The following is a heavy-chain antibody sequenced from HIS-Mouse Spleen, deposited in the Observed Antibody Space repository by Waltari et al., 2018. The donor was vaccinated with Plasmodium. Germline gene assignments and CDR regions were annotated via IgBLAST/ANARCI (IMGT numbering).Heavy chain of an antibody. CDR2: IKQDGSEK. J-gene: IGHJ2*01. Sequence: EVQLVESGGGLVQPGGSLRLSCAASGFTFSSYWMSWVRQAPGKGLEWVANIKQDGSEKYYVDPVKGRFTISRDNAKNALYLQRNSLRAEDTAVYYCASSWYWYFDLWGRGTLVTVSS. D-gene: IGHD6-13*01. V-gene: IGHV3-7*01. CDR3: ASSWYWYFDL. CDR1: GFTFSSYW.